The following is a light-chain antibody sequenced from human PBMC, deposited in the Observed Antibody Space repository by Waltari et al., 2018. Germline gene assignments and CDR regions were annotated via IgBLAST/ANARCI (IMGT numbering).Light chain of an antibody. Sequence: QTVLTQPPSASGTPGQRVTIPCSGSSANIGRNTVNWYQQLPGTAPNLLIYSNHQRPSGVPDRFSGSNSGTSASLAISGLQSEDAADYYCAAWDDSLNVYVFGTGTKVTVL. CDR1: SANIGRNT. CDR3: AAWDDSLNVYV. CDR2: SNH. V-gene: IGLV1-44*01. J-gene: IGLJ1*01.